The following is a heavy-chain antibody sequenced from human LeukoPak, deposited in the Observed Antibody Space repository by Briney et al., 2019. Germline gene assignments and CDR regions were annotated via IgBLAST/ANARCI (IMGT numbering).Heavy chain of an antibody. J-gene: IGHJ3*02. D-gene: IGHD1-20*01. Sequence: SQTLSLTCTVSGGSISSGSYYWSWIRQPAGKGLEWIGYIYYSGSTNYNPSLKSRVTISVDTSKNQFSLKLSSVTAADTAVYYCARAKKYNWNDGAFDIWGQGTMVTVSS. CDR3: ARAKKYNWNDGAFDI. CDR2: IYYSGST. CDR1: GGSISSGSYY. V-gene: IGHV4-61*10.